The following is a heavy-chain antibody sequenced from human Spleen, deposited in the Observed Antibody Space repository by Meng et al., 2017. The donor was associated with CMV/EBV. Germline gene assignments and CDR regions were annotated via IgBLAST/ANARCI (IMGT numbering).Heavy chain of an antibody. CDR3: TRHGSRGRGFDY. V-gene: IGHV3-73*01. CDR1: GFTFSGSA. Sequence: GESLKISCAVSGFTFSGSAMHWVRQTPGKGLEWVGRIRSKTNNYATAYAASVKGRFSISRDDSKNTAYLQMNSLKTEDTAVYYCTRHGSRGRGFDYWGQGTLVTVSS. J-gene: IGHJ4*02. CDR2: IRSKTNNYAT.